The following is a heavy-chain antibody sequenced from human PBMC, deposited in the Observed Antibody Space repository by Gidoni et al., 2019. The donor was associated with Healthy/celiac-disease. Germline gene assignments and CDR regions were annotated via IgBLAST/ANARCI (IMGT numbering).Heavy chain of an antibody. CDR1: GLTFSSYD. CDR3: ALEGLGDAFEI. Sequence: EVQLLESGGGLVQPGGLLRLSCAASGLTFSSYDMSWVRAAPGKGLEWVSTISGSGGATYYADSGKGRFTISRDNSKKTLYLQMNSLRAEDTAVYYCALEGLGDAFEIWGQGTMVTVSS. V-gene: IGHV3-23*01. CDR2: ISGSGGAT. D-gene: IGHD6-19*01. J-gene: IGHJ3*02.